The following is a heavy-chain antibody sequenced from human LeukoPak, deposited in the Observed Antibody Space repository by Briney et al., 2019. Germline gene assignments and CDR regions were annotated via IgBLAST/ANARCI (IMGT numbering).Heavy chain of an antibody. D-gene: IGHD6-6*01. V-gene: IGHV4-34*01. J-gene: IGHJ4*02. Sequence: SETLSLTCAVYGGSFSGYYWSWIRQPPGKGLEWIGEINHSGSTSYNPSLKSRVTISVDTSKNQFSLKLSSVTAADTAVYYCARGGYIAARPFDYWGQGTLVTVSS. CDR1: GGSFSGYY. CDR2: INHSGST. CDR3: ARGGYIAARPFDY.